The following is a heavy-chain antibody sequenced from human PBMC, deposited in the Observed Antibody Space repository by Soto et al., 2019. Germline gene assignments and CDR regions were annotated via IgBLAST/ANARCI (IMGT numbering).Heavy chain of an antibody. V-gene: IGHV3-23*01. CDR1: GVTFRNYA. J-gene: IGHJ4*02. Sequence: PGGSLRLSCAASGVTFRNYAMTWVRQAPGKGLEWVSSISGGGDSTYYADSVKGRFTISRDNSKNTLYLQMNTLRAEDTAVYYCAGRDGRWLPYSSDYWGQGTLVTVSS. CDR2: ISGGGDST. D-gene: IGHD3-22*01. CDR3: AGRDGRWLPYSSDY.